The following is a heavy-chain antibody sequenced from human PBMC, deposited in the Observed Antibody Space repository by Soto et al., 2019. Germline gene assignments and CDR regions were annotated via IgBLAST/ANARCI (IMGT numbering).Heavy chain of an antibody. CDR3: ARHGAWLQLNFDY. CDR1: GGSISSSSYY. V-gene: IGHV4-39*01. J-gene: IGHJ4*02. Sequence: TLSLTCTVSGGSISSSSYYWGWIRQPPGKGLEWIGSIYYSGSTYYNPSLKSRVTISVDTSKNQFSLKLSSVTAADTAVYYCARHGAWLQLNFDYWGQGTLVTVSS. CDR2: IYYSGST. D-gene: IGHD5-12*01.